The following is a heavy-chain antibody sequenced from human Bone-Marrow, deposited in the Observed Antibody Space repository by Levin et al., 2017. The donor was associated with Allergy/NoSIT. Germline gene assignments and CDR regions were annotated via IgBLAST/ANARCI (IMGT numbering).Heavy chain of an antibody. D-gene: IGHD6-13*01. CDR2: INWNSATI. V-gene: IGHV3-9*01. CDR1: GFTFDEYA. Sequence: SCVASGFTFDEYAMHWVRQAPGKGPEWVSGINWNSATIGYADSVKGRFTISRDNAKNSLYLQMNSLRAEDTAFYYCAKAEYSSLYLYGRDVWGPGTAVTVS. CDR3: AKAEYSSLYLYGRDV. J-gene: IGHJ6*02.